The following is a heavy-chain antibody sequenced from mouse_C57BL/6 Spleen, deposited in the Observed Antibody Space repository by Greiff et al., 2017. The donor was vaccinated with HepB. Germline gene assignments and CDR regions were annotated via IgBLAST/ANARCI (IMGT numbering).Heavy chain of an antibody. V-gene: IGHV1-61*01. CDR1: GYTFTSYW. Sequence: QVQLQQPGAELVRPGSSVKLSCKASGYTFTSYWMDWVKQRPGQGLEWIGNIYPSDSETHYNQKFKDKATLTVDKSSSTAYMQLSSLTSEDSAVYYCARLDGYYWFAYWGQGTLVTVSA. J-gene: IGHJ3*01. CDR3: ARLDGYYWFAY. CDR2: IYPSDSET. D-gene: IGHD2-3*01.